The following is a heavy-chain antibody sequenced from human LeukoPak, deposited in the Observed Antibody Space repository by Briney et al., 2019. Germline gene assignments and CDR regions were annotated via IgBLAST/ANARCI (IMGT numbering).Heavy chain of an antibody. Sequence: PSETLSLACTVSGGSISSSSYYWAWIRQPPGKGLQWIGTIYYSGSADYNPSLKSRVTISVDTSKNQFSLKLSSVTAADTAVYYCARRRDRIEFDYWGQGTLVSVSS. V-gene: IGHV4-39*01. J-gene: IGHJ4*02. D-gene: IGHD2-15*01. CDR1: GGSISSSSYY. CDR2: IYYSGSA. CDR3: ARRRDRIEFDY.